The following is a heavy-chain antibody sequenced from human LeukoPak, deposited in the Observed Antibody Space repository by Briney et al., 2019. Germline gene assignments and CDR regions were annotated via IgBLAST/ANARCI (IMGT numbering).Heavy chain of an antibody. CDR1: GFTFDDYA. J-gene: IGHJ6*02. Sequence: GGSRRLSCAASGFTFDDYAMHWVRQAPGKGLEWVSGISWNSGSIGYADSVKGRFTISRDNAKNSLYLQMNSLRAEDTALYYCAKARGYCSSTSCYTPPYYYYYYGMDVWGQGTTVTVSS. D-gene: IGHD2-2*02. CDR3: AKARGYCSSTSCYTPPYYYYYYGMDV. V-gene: IGHV3-9*01. CDR2: ISWNSGSI.